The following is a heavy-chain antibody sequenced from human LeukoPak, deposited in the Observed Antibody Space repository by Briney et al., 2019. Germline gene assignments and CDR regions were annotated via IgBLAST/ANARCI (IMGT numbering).Heavy chain of an antibody. CDR3: ARDGAIFGVVIGDYYYYMDV. CDR1: GFTFDDYG. CDR2: INWNGGST. V-gene: IGHV3-20*04. Sequence: PGRSLRLSCAASGFTFDDYGMSWVRQAPGKGLEWVSGINWNGGSTGYADSVKGRFTISRDNAKNSLYLQMNSLRAEDTALYYCARDGAIFGVVIGDYYYYMDVWGKGTTVTVSS. D-gene: IGHD3-3*01. J-gene: IGHJ6*03.